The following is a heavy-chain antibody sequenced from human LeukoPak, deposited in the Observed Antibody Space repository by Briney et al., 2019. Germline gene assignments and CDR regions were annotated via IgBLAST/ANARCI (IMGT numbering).Heavy chain of an antibody. J-gene: IGHJ4*02. D-gene: IGHD3-3*01. CDR2: TSSSSRYT. CDR3: ARDEARGYDFRPQDH. Sequence: GGXXXXSCXASGFSLRDYSXDWVRQAPGXXXEXXXSTSSSSRYTFYVDSVKGRFTISRDNAKNSLYLQMNSLRVEDTAVYYCARDEARGYDFRPQDHWGQGTLVSVSS. V-gene: IGHV3-21*01. CDR1: GFSLRDYS.